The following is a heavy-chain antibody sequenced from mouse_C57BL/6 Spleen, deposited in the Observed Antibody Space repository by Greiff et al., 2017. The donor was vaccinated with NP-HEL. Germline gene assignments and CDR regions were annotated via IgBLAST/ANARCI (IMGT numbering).Heavy chain of an antibody. CDR2: IHPNSGST. V-gene: IGHV1-64*01. CDR3: ARDDGYYREWFAY. D-gene: IGHD2-3*01. J-gene: IGHJ3*01. Sequence: VQLQQPGAELVKPGASVKLSCKASGYTFTSYWMHWVKQRPGQGLEWIGMIHPNSGSTNYNEKFKSKATLTVDKSSSTAYMQLSSLTSEDSAVYYCARDDGYYREWFAYWGQGTLVTVSA. CDR1: GYTFTSYW.